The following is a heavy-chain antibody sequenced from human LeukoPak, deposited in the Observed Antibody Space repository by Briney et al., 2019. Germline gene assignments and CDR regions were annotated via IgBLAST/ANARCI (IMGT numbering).Heavy chain of an antibody. CDR1: GFTFSSYA. CDR2: ISYDGSNK. CDR3: AKDLFNGDDDNGFDP. Sequence: GGSLRLSCAASGFTFSSYAMHWVRQAPGKGLEWVAVISYDGSNKYYADSVKGRFTISRDNSKNTLYLQMNSLRAEDTAVYYCAKDLFNGDDDNGFDPWGQGTLVTVSS. V-gene: IGHV3-30-3*01. J-gene: IGHJ5*02. D-gene: IGHD4-17*01.